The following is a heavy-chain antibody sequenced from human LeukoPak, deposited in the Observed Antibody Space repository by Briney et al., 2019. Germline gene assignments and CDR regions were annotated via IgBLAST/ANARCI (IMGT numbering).Heavy chain of an antibody. Sequence: GGSLRLPCAASGFTFSSYAMSWVRQAPGKGLEWVSAISGSGGSTYYADSVKGRFTISRDNSKNTLYLQMNSLRAEDTAVYYCALGYSSGWYASNWFDPWGQGTLVTVSS. J-gene: IGHJ5*02. CDR1: GFTFSSYA. V-gene: IGHV3-23*01. D-gene: IGHD6-19*01. CDR2: ISGSGGST. CDR3: ALGYSSGWYASNWFDP.